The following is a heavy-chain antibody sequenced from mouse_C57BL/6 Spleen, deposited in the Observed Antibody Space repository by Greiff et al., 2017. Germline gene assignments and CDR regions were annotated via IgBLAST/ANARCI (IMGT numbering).Heavy chain of an antibody. CDR3: ARGNLDYFDY. J-gene: IGHJ2*01. V-gene: IGHV1-12*01. CDR2: FYPVNGDT. CDR1: GYTFTSYN. Sequence: QVQLQQSGAELVRPGASVKMSCKASGYTFTSYNRHWVKQTHRQGLEWIGAFYPVNGDTTYNQKFKGKATLTVDKSSITAYMQLSSLTSEDSAVYFCARGNLDYFDYWGQGTTLTVSS.